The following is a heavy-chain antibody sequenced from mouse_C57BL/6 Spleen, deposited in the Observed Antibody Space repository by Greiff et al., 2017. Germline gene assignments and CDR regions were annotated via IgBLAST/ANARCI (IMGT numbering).Heavy chain of an antibody. CDR2: ISSGGSYT. Sequence: EVKLVESGGDLVKPGGSLKLSCAASGFTISSYGMSWVRQTPDKRLEWVATISSGGSYTYYPDSVKGRFTISRDNAKNTLYLQMSSLKSEDTAMYYCAREGYFDVWGTGTTVTVSS. J-gene: IGHJ1*03. CDR3: AREGYFDV. CDR1: GFTISSYG. V-gene: IGHV5-6*01.